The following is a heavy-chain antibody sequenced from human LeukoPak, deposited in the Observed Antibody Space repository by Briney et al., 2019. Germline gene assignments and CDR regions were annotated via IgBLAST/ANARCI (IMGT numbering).Heavy chain of an antibody. V-gene: IGHV3-7*01. CDR2: IKQYGSEK. Sequence: GGSLTPSCLASGFTLSTNWMSWVSPAPGRGRAWVANIKQYGSEKYSVDSVKGRFTIARDNAKSSLYLQMNSLRADDTAVYYCARDGCGGDCYLPDTFDSWGQGTLVTVSS. J-gene: IGHJ4*02. D-gene: IGHD2-21*02. CDR3: ARDGCGGDCYLPDTFDS. CDR1: GFTLSTNW.